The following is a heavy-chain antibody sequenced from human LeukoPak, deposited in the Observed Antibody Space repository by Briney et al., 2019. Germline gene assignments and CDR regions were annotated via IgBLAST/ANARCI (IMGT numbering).Heavy chain of an antibody. CDR3: ARAEWSNWYFDL. Sequence: GSLRLSCAASGFTFSTYWMNWVRQAPGKGLEWVANIKQDGSEKYYVDSVKGRFTLSRDSAKNSLYLQMNGLRAEDTAVYYCARAEWSNWYFDLWGRGTLVTVSS. CDR1: GFTFSTYW. CDR2: IKQDGSEK. D-gene: IGHD3-3*01. V-gene: IGHV3-7*03. J-gene: IGHJ2*01.